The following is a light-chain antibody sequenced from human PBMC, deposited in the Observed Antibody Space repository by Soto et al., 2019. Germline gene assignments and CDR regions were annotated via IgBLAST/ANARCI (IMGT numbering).Light chain of an antibody. CDR2: EGS. CDR1: SSDVGSYNL. V-gene: IGLV2-23*01. J-gene: IGLJ1*01. Sequence: QSALTQPASVSGSPGQSSTISCTGTSSDVGSYNLVSWYQQHPGKAPKLMIYEGSKRPSGVSNRFSGSKSGNTASLTISGLQAEDEADYYCCSYAGSIVYVFGTGTKVTVL. CDR3: CSYAGSIVYV.